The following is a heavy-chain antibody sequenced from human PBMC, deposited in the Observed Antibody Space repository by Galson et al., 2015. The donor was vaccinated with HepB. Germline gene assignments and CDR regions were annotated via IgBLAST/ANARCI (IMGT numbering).Heavy chain of an antibody. CDR2: IYPGDSDS. CDR3: ARQCGTEGYNYDAGH. CDR1: GYIFSSYW. D-gene: IGHD5-24*01. J-gene: IGHJ4*02. Sequence: QSGAEVTKPGESLTISRKGSGYIFSSYWISWVRQMPGKGLEWMGNIYPGDSDSLYSPSFQGQVTFSADKSISTAYLQWNSLKASHTAMDYCARQCGTEGYNYDAGHWGQGTLVTVSS. V-gene: IGHV5-51*01.